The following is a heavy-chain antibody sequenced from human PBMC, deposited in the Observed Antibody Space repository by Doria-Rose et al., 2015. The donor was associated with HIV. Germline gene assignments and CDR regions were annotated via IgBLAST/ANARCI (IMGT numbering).Heavy chain of an antibody. CDR3: AKARIIAPHYYFSMHA. V-gene: IGHV3-9*01. Sequence: VQLVQSGGGLVQPGGSLRLSCVGSGFSFESYAMHWVRLAPGKCLDWFVGISSDSGAVGNADSEEYRFTSARYSAKKSVHLEMRSLRHEDTAFYYCAKARIIAPHYYFSMHAGGKETSVTASS. J-gene: IGHJ6*03. D-gene: IGHD2-21*01. CDR2: ISSDSGAV. CDR1: GFSFESYA.